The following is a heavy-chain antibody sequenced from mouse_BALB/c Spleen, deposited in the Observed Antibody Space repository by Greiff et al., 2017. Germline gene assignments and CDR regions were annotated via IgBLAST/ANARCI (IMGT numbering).Heavy chain of an antibody. CDR1: GFTFSDYY. CDR3: ARDDGKSDY. V-gene: IGHV5-4*02. J-gene: IGHJ2*01. D-gene: IGHD2-1*01. Sequence: EVKLVESGGGLVKPGGSLKLSCAASGFTFSDYYMYWVRQTPEKRLEWVATISDGGSYTYYPDSVKGRFTISRGNAKNNLYLQMSSLKSEDTAMYYCARDDGKSDYWGQGTTLTVSS. CDR2: ISDGGSYT.